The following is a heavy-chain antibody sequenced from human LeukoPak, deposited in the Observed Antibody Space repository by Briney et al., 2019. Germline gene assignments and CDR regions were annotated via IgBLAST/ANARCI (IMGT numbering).Heavy chain of an antibody. CDR3: AAELYSGSYGRCCSFAF. CDR1: GFTVSSNY. V-gene: IGHV3-53*01. CDR2: IYRGGSA. Sequence: GGSLRLSCAASGFTVSSNYMSWVRQAPGKGLEWVSVIYRGGSAYYAGSVKGRFTISRDNSKNTLYLQMNSLRSEDTAVYYCAAELYSGSYGRCCSFAFWGQGTQVTVSS. D-gene: IGHD1-26*01. J-gene: IGHJ4*02.